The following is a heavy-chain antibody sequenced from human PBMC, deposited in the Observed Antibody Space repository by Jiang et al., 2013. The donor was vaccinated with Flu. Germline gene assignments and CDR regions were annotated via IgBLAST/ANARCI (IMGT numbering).Heavy chain of an antibody. J-gene: IGHJ4*02. V-gene: IGHV1-69*01. Sequence: SGAEVKKPGSSVKVSCKASGGTFSSYAISWVRQAPGQGLEWMGGIIPIFGTANYAQKFQGRVTITADESTSTAYMELSSLRSEDTAVYYCARAYYYDSSGSXYYFDYWGQGTLVTVSS. CDR3: ARAYYYDSSGSXYYFDY. CDR1: GGTFSSYA. CDR2: IIPIFGTA. D-gene: IGHD3-22*01.